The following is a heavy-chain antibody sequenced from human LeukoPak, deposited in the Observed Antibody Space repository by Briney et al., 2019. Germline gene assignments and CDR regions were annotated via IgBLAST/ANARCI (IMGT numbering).Heavy chain of an antibody. Sequence: GESLRISCKGSGYSFTSYWIGWVRQMPGKGLEWMGIIYPGDSDTRYSPSFQGQVTISADKSISTAYLQRSSLKASDTAMYYCARARLAVGIPGDYWGQGTLVTVSS. CDR1: GYSFTSYW. CDR3: ARARLAVGIPGDY. CDR2: IYPGDSDT. J-gene: IGHJ4*02. V-gene: IGHV5-51*01. D-gene: IGHD6-19*01.